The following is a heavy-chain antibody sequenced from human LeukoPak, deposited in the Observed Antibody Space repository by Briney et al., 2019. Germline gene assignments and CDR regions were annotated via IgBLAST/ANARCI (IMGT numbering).Heavy chain of an antibody. J-gene: IGHJ4*02. CDR3: TRHQTNNYGPGTPFDF. V-gene: IGHV4-34*01. Sequence: PSETLSLTCAVYGGSFSGYYWSWIRQPPGKGLEWIGEINHSGSTNYSPSLRSRVFISVDTSNNQFSLSLSSVTAADTAVYFCTRHQTNNYGPGTPFDFWGQGTLVSVSS. D-gene: IGHD3-10*01. CDR1: GGSFSGYY. CDR2: INHSGST.